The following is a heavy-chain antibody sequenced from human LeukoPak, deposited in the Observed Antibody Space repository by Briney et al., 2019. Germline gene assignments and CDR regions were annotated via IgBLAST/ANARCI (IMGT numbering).Heavy chain of an antibody. J-gene: IGHJ4*02. D-gene: IGHD2-2*01. Sequence: PGGSLSHFCAASGFTFSSYWMTWVRQAPGKGLEWVANIKEDGSEKHYVDSVEGRFTISRDNAKNSLYLQMNSLTAEDTAVYYCTRGGRTFPNWRQGTLVTVSS. V-gene: IGHV3-7*05. CDR2: IKEDGSEK. CDR1: GFTFSSYW. CDR3: TRGGRTFPN.